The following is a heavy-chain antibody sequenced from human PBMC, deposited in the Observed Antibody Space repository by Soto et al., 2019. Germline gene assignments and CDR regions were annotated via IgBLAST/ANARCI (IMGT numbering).Heavy chain of an antibody. CDR1: CGSISSYY. J-gene: IGHJ3*02. D-gene: IGHD3-10*01. CDR3: ARVKPRSLLWFGEYDSDAFDI. Sequence: SETLSLTCTVSCGSISSYYWSWIRQPPGKGLEWIGYIYYSGSTNYNPSLKSRVTISVDTSKNQFSLKLSSVTAADTAVYYCARVKPRSLLWFGEYDSDAFDIWGQGTMVTVSS. V-gene: IGHV4-59*01. CDR2: IYYSGST.